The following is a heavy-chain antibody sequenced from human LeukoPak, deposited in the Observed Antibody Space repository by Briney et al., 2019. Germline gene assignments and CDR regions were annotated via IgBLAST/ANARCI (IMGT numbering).Heavy chain of an antibody. CDR3: ASPTTMTTAIEY. Sequence: SETLSLTCTVSGGSISSSSYHWGWIRQPPGKGLEWIGSIYYSGSTYYNPSLKSRVTISVDTSKNQFSLKLGSVTAADTAVYYCASPTTMTTAIEYWGQGTLVTVSS. CDR1: GGSISSSSYH. V-gene: IGHV4-39*01. CDR2: IYYSGST. J-gene: IGHJ4*02. D-gene: IGHD4-17*01.